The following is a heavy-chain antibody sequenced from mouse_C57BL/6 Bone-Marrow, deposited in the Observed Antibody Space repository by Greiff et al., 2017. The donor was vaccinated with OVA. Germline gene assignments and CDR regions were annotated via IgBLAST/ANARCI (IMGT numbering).Heavy chain of an antibody. CDR2: IDPETGGT. V-gene: IGHV1-15*01. Sequence: VQLQQPGAELVKPGASVTLSCKASGYTFTDYEMHWVKQTPVHGLEWIGAIDPETGGTAYNQKFKGKAILTADKSSSTAYMELRSLTSEDSAVYYCTGGFAYWGQGTLVTVSA. CDR1: GYTFTDYE. CDR3: TGGFAY. J-gene: IGHJ3*01.